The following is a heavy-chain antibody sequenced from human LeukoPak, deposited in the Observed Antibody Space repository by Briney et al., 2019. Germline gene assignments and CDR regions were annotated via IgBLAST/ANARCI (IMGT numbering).Heavy chain of an antibody. V-gene: IGHV3-9*01. J-gene: IGHJ3*01. Sequence: TGGSLRLSCAASGFTFDNSAMHWVRQAPGKGLEWVSSISWNSAGIHYADSVKGRFTISRDNAKNSLYLQMNSLRAEDTALYYCAKATRSSLVASFDVWGQGTMVTVSS. CDR3: AKATRSSLVASFDV. CDR2: ISWNSAGI. D-gene: IGHD2-8*02. CDR1: GFTFDNSA.